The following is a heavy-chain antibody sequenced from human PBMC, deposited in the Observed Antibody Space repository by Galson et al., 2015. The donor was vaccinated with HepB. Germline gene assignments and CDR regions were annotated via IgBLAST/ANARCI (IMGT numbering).Heavy chain of an antibody. CDR3: ASTRSSRYPYFDY. D-gene: IGHD6-13*01. J-gene: IGHJ4*02. CDR1: GFTVSFNY. Sequence: SLRLSCAASGFTVSFNYMSWVRQAPGKGLEWVSVIYSGGRAYYADSVKGRFTISRDNSKNTLYIRMNSLRAEDTAVYYCASTRSSRYPYFDYWGQGTLVTVSS. CDR2: IYSGGRA. V-gene: IGHV3-66*02.